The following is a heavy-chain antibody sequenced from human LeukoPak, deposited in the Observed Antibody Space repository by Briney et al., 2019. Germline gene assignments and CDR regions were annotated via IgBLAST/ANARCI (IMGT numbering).Heavy chain of an antibody. Sequence: PGGSLRLSCAASGFTFSSYWMSWVRQAPGKGLEWVANIKQDGSEKYYVDSVKGRFTISRDNAKNSLYLQMNSLRAEDTAVYYCARSRYGSGSYYLDYWGQGTLVTVSP. D-gene: IGHD3-10*01. CDR3: ARSRYGSGSYYLDY. J-gene: IGHJ4*02. CDR1: GFTFSSYW. CDR2: IKQDGSEK. V-gene: IGHV3-7*04.